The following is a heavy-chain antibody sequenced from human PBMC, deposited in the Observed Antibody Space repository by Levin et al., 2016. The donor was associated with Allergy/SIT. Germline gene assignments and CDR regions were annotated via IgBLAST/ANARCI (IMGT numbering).Heavy chain of an antibody. V-gene: IGHV3-21*01. CDR2: ISTSSSYI. CDR3: AKVQDRITMFGVVSDFYMDV. J-gene: IGHJ6*03. CDR1: GFTFSSYS. D-gene: IGHD3-3*01. Sequence: GESLKISCAASGFTFSSYSMNWVRQAPGKGLEWVSSISTSSSYIYYADSVKGRFTISRDNAKNSLYLQMNSLRAEDTAVYYCAKVQDRITMFGVVSDFYMDVWGKGTTVTVSS.